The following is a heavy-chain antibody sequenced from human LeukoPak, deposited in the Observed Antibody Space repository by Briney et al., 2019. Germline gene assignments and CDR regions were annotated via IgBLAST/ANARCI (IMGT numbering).Heavy chain of an antibody. CDR3: ARGVSGIVVVTPDDAFDI. V-gene: IGHV1-69*13. J-gene: IGHJ3*02. Sequence: SVKVSCKASGGTFSSYAISWVRQAPGQGLEWMGGIIPIFGTANYAQKFQGRVTITAGESTSTAYMELSSLRSEDTAVYYCARGVSGIVVVTPDDAFDIWGQGTMVTVSS. CDR1: GGTFSSYA. D-gene: IGHD2-21*02. CDR2: IIPIFGTA.